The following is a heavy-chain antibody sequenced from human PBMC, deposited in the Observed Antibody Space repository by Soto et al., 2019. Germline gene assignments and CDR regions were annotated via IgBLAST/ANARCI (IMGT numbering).Heavy chain of an antibody. CDR3: ARGPGGPDGPGDY. Sequence: QVQLVQSGAEVKKPGASVKVSCKASGYTFTSYAMHWVRQAPGQRLEWMGWITAGNGNTKYSQKVQGRVTITRDTSASTAYMELSRLRSEDTAVYYCARGPGGPDGPGDYWGQGTLVTVSS. J-gene: IGHJ4*02. CDR1: GYTFTSYA. D-gene: IGHD2-15*01. V-gene: IGHV1-3*01. CDR2: ITAGNGNT.